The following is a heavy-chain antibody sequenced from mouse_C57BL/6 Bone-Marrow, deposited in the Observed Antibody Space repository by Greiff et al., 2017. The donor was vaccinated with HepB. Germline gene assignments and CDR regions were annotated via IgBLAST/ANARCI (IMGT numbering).Heavy chain of an antibody. J-gene: IGHJ2*01. CDR1: GYSITRGYY. Sequence: ESGPGLVKPSQSLSLTCSVTGYSITRGYYWNWIRQFPGNKLEWMGYISYDGSNNYNPSLKNRISITRDTSKNQFFLKLNSVTTEDTATYYCAREEGLTGTDFDYWGQGTTLTVSS. CDR3: AREEGLTGTDFDY. CDR2: ISYDGSN. D-gene: IGHD4-1*01. V-gene: IGHV3-6*01.